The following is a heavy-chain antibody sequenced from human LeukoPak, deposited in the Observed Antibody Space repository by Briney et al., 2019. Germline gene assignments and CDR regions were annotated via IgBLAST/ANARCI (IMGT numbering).Heavy chain of an antibody. J-gene: IGHJ6*02. Sequence: PGRSLRLSCAASGFTFSSYGMHWVRQAPGKGLEWVAVISYDGSNKYYADSVKGRFTISRDNSKNTLYLQMNSLRAEDTAVYYCAKVRDQRYYYGMDVWGQGTTVTVSS. D-gene: IGHD2-2*01. CDR3: AKVRDQRYYYGMDV. CDR1: GFTFSSYG. V-gene: IGHV3-30*18. CDR2: ISYDGSNK.